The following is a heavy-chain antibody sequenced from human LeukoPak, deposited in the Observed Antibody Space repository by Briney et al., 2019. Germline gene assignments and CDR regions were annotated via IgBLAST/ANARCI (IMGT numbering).Heavy chain of an antibody. Sequence: GGSLRLSCAASGFTVSSNCMSWVRPPPGKGLEWGSTIYSGGDTYYADSVKGRFTISRDNSKNAPYLQMNSLRAEDTAVYHCATVLKGHYFDHWGQGALVTVSS. V-gene: IGHV3-53*01. CDR1: GFTVSSNC. CDR2: IYSGGDT. J-gene: IGHJ4*02. CDR3: ATVLKGHYFDH.